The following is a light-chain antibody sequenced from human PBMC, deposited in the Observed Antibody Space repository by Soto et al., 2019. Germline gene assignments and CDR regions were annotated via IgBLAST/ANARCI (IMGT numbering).Light chain of an antibody. V-gene: IGLV1-47*01. CDR1: RSNFGSNY. CDR3: AAWDDSLSVHYV. J-gene: IGLJ1*01. CDR2: RNN. Sequence: QSALTQPPSASGTLGQRVTISCSGIRSNFGSNYVYWYQQLPGTAPKLLIYRNNQRPSGVPDRFSGSKSGTSASLAISGLRSEDEADYYCAAWDDSLSVHYVFGTGTKVTVL.